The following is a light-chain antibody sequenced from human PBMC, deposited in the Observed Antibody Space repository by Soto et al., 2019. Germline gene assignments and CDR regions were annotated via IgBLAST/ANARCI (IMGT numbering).Light chain of an antibody. V-gene: IGLV1-44*01. CDR2: SDN. Sequence: QSVLTQPPSASGTPGQRVTISCSGSSSNIGSNSVNWYQQLPGTAPKLLIYSDNQRPSGVPVRFSGSKSGTSASLAISGLQSDDEADDGCATWDDSLDGLDVFGTGTKLTVL. CDR1: SSNIGSNS. CDR3: ATWDDSLDGLDV. J-gene: IGLJ1*01.